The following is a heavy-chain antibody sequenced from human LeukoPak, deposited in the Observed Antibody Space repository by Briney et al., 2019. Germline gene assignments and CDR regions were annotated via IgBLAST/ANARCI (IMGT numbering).Heavy chain of an antibody. J-gene: IGHJ4*02. V-gene: IGHV3-74*01. CDR2: INSDGSST. CDR3: ARGDHDVLRFLEWLLYLIDY. D-gene: IGHD3-3*01. CDR1: GFTFSSYW. Sequence: GGSLRLSCAASGFTFSSYWMHWVRQAPGKGLVWVSRINSDGSSTSYADSVKGRFTISRDNAKNTLYLQMNSLRAEDAAVYYCARGDHDVLRFLEWLLYLIDYWGQGTLVTVSS.